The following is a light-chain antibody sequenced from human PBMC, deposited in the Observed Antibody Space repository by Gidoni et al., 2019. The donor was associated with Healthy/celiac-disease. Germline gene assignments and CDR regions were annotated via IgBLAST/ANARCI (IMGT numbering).Light chain of an antibody. CDR1: SRDVGGYNY. CDR2: EVS. Sequence: QSSLTQPASESGSPGQSITISCTGTSRDVGGYNYVSWYQQHPGKAPKLMIYEVSNRPSGVSNRFSGSKSGNTASLTISGLQAEDEADYYCSSYTSSSTVVFGGGTKLTVL. V-gene: IGLV2-14*01. CDR3: SSYTSSSTVV. J-gene: IGLJ2*01.